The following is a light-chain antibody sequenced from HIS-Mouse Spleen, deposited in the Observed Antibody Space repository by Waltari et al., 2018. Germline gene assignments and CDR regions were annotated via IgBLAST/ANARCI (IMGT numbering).Light chain of an antibody. Sequence: QSALTQPASVSGSPGQSITISCTGTSSDVGGYNYVSWYQQHPGKAPKLMIYDVSKRPSGVPDRFSDSKSGNTASLTISGLQAEDEADYYCCSYAGSYTYVFGTGTKVTVL. J-gene: IGLJ1*01. CDR1: SSDVGGYNY. V-gene: IGLV2-11*01. CDR2: DVS. CDR3: CSYAGSYTYV.